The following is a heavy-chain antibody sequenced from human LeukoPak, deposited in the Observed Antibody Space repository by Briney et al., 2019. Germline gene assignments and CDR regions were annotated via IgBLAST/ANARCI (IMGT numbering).Heavy chain of an antibody. J-gene: IGHJ4*02. D-gene: IGHD6-13*01. Sequence: PGRSLRLSCAASGFTFSSYAMHWVRQAPGKGLEWVAVISYDGSNKYYADSVKGRFTISRDNSKNTLYLQMNSLRAEDTAVYYCAKDPFSIAADAYYFDYWGQGTLVTVSS. CDR1: GFTFSSYA. CDR3: AKDPFSIAADAYYFDY. V-gene: IGHV3-30-3*01. CDR2: ISYDGSNK.